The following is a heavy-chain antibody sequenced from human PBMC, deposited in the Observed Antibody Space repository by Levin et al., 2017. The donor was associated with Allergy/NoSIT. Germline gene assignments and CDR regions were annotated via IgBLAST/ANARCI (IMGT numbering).Heavy chain of an antibody. CDR2: IKKDGSEK. CDR1: AFTFSAYW. D-gene: IGHD6-13*01. J-gene: IGHJ3*02. Sequence: ASVKVSCAASAFTFSAYWMSWVRQAPGKGPEWVANIKKDGSEKYYVDSVKGRFTISRDNAKNSLYLQMNSLRVDDTALYYCVKYGGAAGTSFDIWGQGTMVTVSS. V-gene: IGHV3-7*01. CDR3: VKYGGAAGTSFDI.